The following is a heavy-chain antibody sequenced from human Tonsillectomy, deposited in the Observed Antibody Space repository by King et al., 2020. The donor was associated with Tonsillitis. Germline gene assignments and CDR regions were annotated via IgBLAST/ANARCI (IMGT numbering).Heavy chain of an antibody. J-gene: IGHJ3*02. CDR2: IKSKTDGGTT. Sequence: VQLVESGGGLVKPGGSIRLSCAASGFTVSNAWMSWVRQAPGKGLEWVGRIKSKTDGGTTDYAAPVKGRFTISSDESKNTLYLQMNSLKTEDTAVYYCTTELDRSRWTNDAFDIWGHGTMVTVSS. D-gene: IGHD6-13*01. V-gene: IGHV3-15*01. CDR3: TTELDRSRWTNDAFDI. CDR1: GFTVSNAW.